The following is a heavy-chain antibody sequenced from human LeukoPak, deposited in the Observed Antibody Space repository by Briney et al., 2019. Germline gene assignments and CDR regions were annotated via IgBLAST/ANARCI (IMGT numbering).Heavy chain of an antibody. D-gene: IGHD6-13*01. CDR2: IYPGDSDT. Sequence: GESPKISCKGSGYSFTTYWIGWVRQMPGKGLEWMGIIYPGDSDTRYSPSFEGQVTISADKSISTAYLQWSSLKASDTAMYYCATRYSSTWLRDYWGQGTLVTVSS. V-gene: IGHV5-51*01. CDR1: GYSFTTYW. J-gene: IGHJ4*02. CDR3: ATRYSSTWLRDY.